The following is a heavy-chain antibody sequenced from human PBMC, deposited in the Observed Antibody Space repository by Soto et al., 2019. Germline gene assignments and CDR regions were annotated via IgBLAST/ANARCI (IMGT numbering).Heavy chain of an antibody. V-gene: IGHV4-39*01. CDR1: GGSISSSSYY. CDR3: ARGVITKVPDY. Sequence: SETLSLTCTVSGGSISSSSYYWGWIRQPPGKGLEWIGSIYYSGSTYYNPSLKSRVTISVDTSKNQFSLKLSSVTAADTAVYYCARGVITKVPDYWGQGTLVTVSS. CDR2: IYYSGST. J-gene: IGHJ4*02. D-gene: IGHD2-8*01.